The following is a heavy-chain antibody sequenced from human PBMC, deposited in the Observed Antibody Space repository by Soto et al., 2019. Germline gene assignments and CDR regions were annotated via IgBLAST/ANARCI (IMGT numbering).Heavy chain of an antibody. CDR2: LIPIFGTT. CDR3: ASLPSFYYGSGDGMDV. D-gene: IGHD3-10*01. V-gene: IGHV1-69*01. J-gene: IGHJ6*02. CDR1: GGTFRSNA. Sequence: QVQLVQSGTEVKKPGSSVKVSCKASGGTFRSNAISWVRQAPGQGLEWMGGLIPIFGTTNYAQKFQGRVTITPDESASTAYMELSSLRSDDTAVYYWASLPSFYYGSGDGMDVWGQGTTVTVSS.